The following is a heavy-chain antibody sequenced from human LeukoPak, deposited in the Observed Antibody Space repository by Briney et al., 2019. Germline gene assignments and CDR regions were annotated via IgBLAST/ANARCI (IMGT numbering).Heavy chain of an antibody. V-gene: IGHV4-34*01. CDR3: ARGSNLGLRYLDY. J-gene: IGHJ4*02. D-gene: IGHD4-17*01. CDR1: GGSFSGYY. Sequence: SETLSLTCAVYGGSFSGYYWSWIRQPPGKGLEWIGEINHSGSTNYNPSLKSRVTISVDTSKNQFSLKLSSVTAADTAVYYCARGSNLGLRYLDYWGQGTLVTVSS. CDR2: INHSGST.